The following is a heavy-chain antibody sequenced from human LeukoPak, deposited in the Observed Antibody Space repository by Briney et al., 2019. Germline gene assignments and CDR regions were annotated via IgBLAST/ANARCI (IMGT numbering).Heavy chain of an antibody. V-gene: IGHV4-39*02. Sequence: PSETLSLTCTVSGGSLISSSDLWVWIRQPPGKGLEWIGGIYYSGSTYYDPSLKSRINISIDTSKNQFFLRVTSVTAADTAVYYCARADYSSTWSHDYYYMDVWGKGTTVTVSS. J-gene: IGHJ6*03. CDR3: ARADYSSTWSHDYYYMDV. CDR1: GGSLISSSDL. D-gene: IGHD6-13*01. CDR2: IYYSGST.